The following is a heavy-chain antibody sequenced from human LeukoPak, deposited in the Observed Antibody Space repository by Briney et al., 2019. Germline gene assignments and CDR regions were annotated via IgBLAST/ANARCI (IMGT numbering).Heavy chain of an antibody. CDR1: GLTFSSYA. V-gene: IGHV3-23*01. J-gene: IGHJ4*02. D-gene: IGHD3-22*01. CDR2: ISASGAST. CDR3: AKDTAYYYESSGYYHFDY. Sequence: GRSLRLSCAASGLTFSSYAMRWVGQAPGKGLDWVSAISASGASTYYADSVKGRFTISRDNSKDTLYLQMNSLRAEDTAVYYCAKDTAYYYESSGYYHFDYWGQGTLVTVSS.